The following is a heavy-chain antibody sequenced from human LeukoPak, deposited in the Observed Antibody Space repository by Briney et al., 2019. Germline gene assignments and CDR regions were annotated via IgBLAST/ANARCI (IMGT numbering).Heavy chain of an antibody. J-gene: IGHJ4*02. V-gene: IGHV4-34*01. D-gene: IGHD2-15*01. CDR1: GGSFSDYS. CDR3: ARGEACNGGSRYSSY. CDR2: INHSGTT. Sequence: SETLSLTCAVYGGSFSDYSWSWIRQPPGKGLEWIGEINHSGTTNYNPSLKSRVPIYVDPSKNQVSMKLSSVTAADTAVYYCARGEACNGGSRYSSYWGQGALVTVSS.